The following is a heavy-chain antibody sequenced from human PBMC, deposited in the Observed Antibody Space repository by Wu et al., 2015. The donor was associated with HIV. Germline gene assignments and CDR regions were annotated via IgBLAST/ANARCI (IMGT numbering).Heavy chain of an antibody. J-gene: IGHJ4*02. V-gene: IGHV1-8*01. CDR1: GYTFTHYD. Sequence: QVRLIQSGAEVRKPGASVKVSCKASGYTFTHYDINWVRQASGQGLEWMGWMNPNSGNTGYRQKFQGRVTMTRNNFITTAYMELSRLRSDDTAVYYCARITMVRGVEIADFDYWGQGTLVTVSS. CDR2: MNPNSGNT. D-gene: IGHD3-10*01. CDR3: ARITMVRGVEIADFDY.